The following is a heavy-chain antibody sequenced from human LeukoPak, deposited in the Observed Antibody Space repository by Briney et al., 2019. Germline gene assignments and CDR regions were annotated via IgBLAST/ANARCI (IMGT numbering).Heavy chain of an antibody. J-gene: IGHJ4*02. Sequence: QTGGSLRLSCAASGFTFSTYGMNWVRQAPGKGLEWVSGIGPSGDKTYYADSVKGRFTISRENSKNMVYLQMNSLRAEDTAVYYCARDLWFGEFDYWGQGTLVTVSS. CDR3: ARDLWFGEFDY. D-gene: IGHD3-10*01. CDR1: GFTFSTYG. CDR2: IGPSGDKT. V-gene: IGHV3-23*01.